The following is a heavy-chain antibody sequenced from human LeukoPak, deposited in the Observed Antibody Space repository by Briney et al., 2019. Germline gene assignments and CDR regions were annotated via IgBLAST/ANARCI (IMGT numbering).Heavy chain of an antibody. J-gene: IGHJ4*02. CDR3: VKDGWIQLWLRFDYFDY. Sequence: GGSLRLSCAASGFTFSDYYMSWIRQAPGKGLEYVSAISSNGGSTYYADSVKGRFTISRDNSKNTLYLQMSSLRAEDTAVYYCVKDGWIQLWLRFDYFDYWGQGTLVTVSS. CDR1: GFTFSDYY. V-gene: IGHV3-64D*06. CDR2: ISSNGGST. D-gene: IGHD5-18*01.